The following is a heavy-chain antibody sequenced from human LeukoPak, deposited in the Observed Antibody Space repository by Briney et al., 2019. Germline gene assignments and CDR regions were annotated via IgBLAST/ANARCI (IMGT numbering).Heavy chain of an antibody. D-gene: IGHD3-10*01. CDR3: ARGVRGVADFDY. V-gene: IGHV4-38-2*02. Sequence: SETLSLTCTVSGYSISSGYYWGWLRQPPGKGLEWIGSIYHSGSTYYNPSLKSRVTISVDTSKNQFSLKLSTVTAADTAVYYCARGVRGVADFDYWGQGTLVTVSS. CDR1: GYSISSGYY. J-gene: IGHJ4*02. CDR2: IYHSGST.